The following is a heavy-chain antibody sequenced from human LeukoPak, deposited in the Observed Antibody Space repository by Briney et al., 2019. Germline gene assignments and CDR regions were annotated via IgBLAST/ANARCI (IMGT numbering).Heavy chain of an antibody. Sequence: SGGSLRLSCAASGFIFSTYGMHWVRQAPGKGLEWVAVIWYDGSNTYYADSVKGRFTISRDNSKNTLYLQMNSLRAEDTAVYYCARENYCDGSGYGFLDYYYGMDVWGQGATVTVSS. V-gene: IGHV3-33*01. CDR3: ARENYCDGSGYGFLDYYYGMDV. J-gene: IGHJ6*02. D-gene: IGHD3-22*01. CDR1: GFIFSTYG. CDR2: IWYDGSNT.